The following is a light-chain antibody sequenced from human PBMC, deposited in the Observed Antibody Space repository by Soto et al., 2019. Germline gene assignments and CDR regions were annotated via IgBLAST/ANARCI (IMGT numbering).Light chain of an antibody. J-gene: IGLJ1*01. CDR1: SSDVGGYNY. Sequence: QSVLTQPASVSGSPGQSMTISCTGTSSDVGGYNYVSWYQQHPGKAPKLMIYEVSNRPSGVSNRFSGSKSGNTASLTISGLQAEDEADYYCSSYTSSSTLDVFGTGTKATVL. CDR3: SSYTSSSTLDV. V-gene: IGLV2-14*01. CDR2: EVS.